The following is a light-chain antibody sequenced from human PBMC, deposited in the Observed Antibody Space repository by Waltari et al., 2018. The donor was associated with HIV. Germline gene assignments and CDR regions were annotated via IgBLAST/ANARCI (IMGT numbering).Light chain of an antibody. J-gene: IGLJ3*02. CDR1: SGSVSTSYY. CDR2: STT. CDR3: VLYMGSGILV. V-gene: IGLV8-61*01. Sequence: QTVVTQEPSFSVSPGGTVTLTCGLSSGSVSTSYYPSWYQQTPGQAPRTPIYSTTPLSSGFPDRFSCSILGNKAALTITGAQADDESDYYCVLYMGSGILVFGGGTKLTVL.